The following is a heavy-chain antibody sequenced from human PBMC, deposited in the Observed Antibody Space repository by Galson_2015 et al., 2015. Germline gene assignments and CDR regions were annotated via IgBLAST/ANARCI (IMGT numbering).Heavy chain of an antibody. CDR2: IGSSPPNT. Sequence: SLRLSCAASGFTFSRNSMDRVRQAPGQGQGRVSYIGSSPPNTYYGDSEKGRFTITRDNAKNSLFLQLYRLREEDTAVYYCVRDQDGWIDSWGRGTLVTVSS. D-gene: IGHD2-2*03. CDR1: GFTFSRNS. CDR3: VRDQDGWIDS. J-gene: IGHJ5*02. V-gene: IGHV3-48*02.